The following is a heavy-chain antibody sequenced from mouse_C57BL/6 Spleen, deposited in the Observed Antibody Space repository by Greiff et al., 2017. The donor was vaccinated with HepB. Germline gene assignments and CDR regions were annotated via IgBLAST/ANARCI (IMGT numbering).Heavy chain of an antibody. J-gene: IGHJ2*01. D-gene: IGHD1-1*01. CDR3: ARQGYYLDYFDY. CDR1: GFTFSSYT. CDR2: ISGGGGNT. Sequence: EVQVVESGGGLVKPGGSLKLSCAASGFTFSSYTMSWVRQTPEKRLEWVATISGGGGNTYYPDSVKGRFTISRDNAKNTLYLQMSSLRSEDTALYYCARQGYYLDYFDYWGQGTTLTVSS. V-gene: IGHV5-9*01.